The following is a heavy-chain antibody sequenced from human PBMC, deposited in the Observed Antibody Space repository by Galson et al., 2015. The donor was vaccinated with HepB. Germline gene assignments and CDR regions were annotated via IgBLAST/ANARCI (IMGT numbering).Heavy chain of an antibody. J-gene: IGHJ3*02. CDR1: GYSFTSYW. D-gene: IGHD6-13*01. CDR3: ARPLIAAAGTSGEAFDI. V-gene: IGHV5-51*01. Sequence: QSGAEVKKPGESLKISCKGSGYSFTSYWIGWVRQMPGKGLEWMGIIYPGDSDTRYSPSFQGQVTISADKSISTAYLQWSSLKASDTAMYYCARPLIAAAGTSGEAFDIWGQGTMVTVSS. CDR2: IYPGDSDT.